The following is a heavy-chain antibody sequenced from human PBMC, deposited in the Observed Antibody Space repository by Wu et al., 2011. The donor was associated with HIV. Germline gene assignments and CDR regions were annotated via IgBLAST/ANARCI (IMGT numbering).Heavy chain of an antibody. Sequence: QVQLVQSGAEVKKPGSSVKVSCKASGGTFITYTISWVRQAPGQGLEWMGGIIPIFGTANYAQKFQGRVTISADKSTNTAYIEVRSLRSEDTGLYFCARNTVDNTDKNDVFWFFDVWAVAPRSLCPQ. CDR1: GGTFITYT. CDR3: ARNTVDNTDKNDVFWFFDV. D-gene: IGHD1-1*01. J-gene: IGHJ2*01. V-gene: IGHV1-69*14. CDR2: IIPIFGTA.